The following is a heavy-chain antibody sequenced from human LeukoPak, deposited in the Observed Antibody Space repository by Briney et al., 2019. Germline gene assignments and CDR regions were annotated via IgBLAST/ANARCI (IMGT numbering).Heavy chain of an antibody. J-gene: IGHJ5*02. V-gene: IGHV1-69*01. CDR2: IIPIFGTA. CDR1: GGTFSSYA. CDR3: ARHPSTMIVENWFDP. Sequence: GFSVKVSCKASGGTFSSYAISWVRQAPGQGLEWMGGIIPIFGTANYAQKFQGRVTITADESTSTAYMELSSLRSEDTAVYYCARHPSTMIVENWFDPWGQGTLVTVSS. D-gene: IGHD3-22*01.